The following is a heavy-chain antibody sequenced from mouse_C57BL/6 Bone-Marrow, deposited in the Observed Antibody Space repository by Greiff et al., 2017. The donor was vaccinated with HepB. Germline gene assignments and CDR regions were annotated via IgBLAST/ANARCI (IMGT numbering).Heavy chain of an antibody. Sequence: VQLQQSGAELVRPGTSVKVSCKASGYAFTNYLIEWVKQRPGQGLEWIGVINPGSGGTNYNEKFKGKATLTADKSSSTAYMQLSSLTSEDSAVYFCARLGLSFAYWGQGTLVTVSA. J-gene: IGHJ3*01. CDR3: ARLGLSFAY. CDR2: INPGSGGT. CDR1: GYAFTNYL. D-gene: IGHD4-1*01. V-gene: IGHV1-54*01.